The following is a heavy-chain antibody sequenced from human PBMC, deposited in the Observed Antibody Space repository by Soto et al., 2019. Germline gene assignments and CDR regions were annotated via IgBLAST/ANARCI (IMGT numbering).Heavy chain of an antibody. Sequence: ASVKVSCKASGYTFTIYTIHWVRQAPGQRLEWMGWINAGNGKTKYSQKFQGRVTLTTDTSTTTAYMELRSLRSDDTAVYYCARDPYHVLMVNAPNLYGMDVWGQGTTVTVSS. D-gene: IGHD2-8*01. CDR3: ARDPYHVLMVNAPNLYGMDV. J-gene: IGHJ6*02. CDR1: GYTFTIYT. V-gene: IGHV1-3*01. CDR2: INAGNGKT.